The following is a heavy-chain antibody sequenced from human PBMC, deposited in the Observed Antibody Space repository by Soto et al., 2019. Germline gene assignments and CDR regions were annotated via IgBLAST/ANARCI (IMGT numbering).Heavy chain of an antibody. D-gene: IGHD3-22*01. Sequence: SETLSLTCAVYGGSFSGYYWTWIRQPPGTGLEWIGEINHSGSTNYNPSLKSRVTISVDTSKNQFSLKLSSVTAEDTAVYYCARMGDSSGYSGCFDPWGQGTLVTVSS. V-gene: IGHV4-34*01. CDR2: INHSGST. CDR3: ARMGDSSGYSGCFDP. J-gene: IGHJ5*02. CDR1: GGSFSGYY.